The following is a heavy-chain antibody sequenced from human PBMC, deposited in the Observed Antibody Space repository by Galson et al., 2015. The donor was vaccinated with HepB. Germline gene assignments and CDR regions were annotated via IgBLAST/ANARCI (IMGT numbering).Heavy chain of an antibody. CDR2: INPVDGST. J-gene: IGHJ6*02. CDR1: GYTFSNYY. D-gene: IGHD4-17*01. V-gene: IGHV1-46*03. CDR3: ARAHHGDYTNYYYYAMDV. Sequence: SVKVSCKASGYTFSNYYIHWVRQAPGQGLEWMGIINPVDGSTSYAQKFQGRVTMTRDTSTSTVYMDLSSLKSEDTAVYYCARAHHGDYTNYYYYAMDVWGQGTTVTVSS.